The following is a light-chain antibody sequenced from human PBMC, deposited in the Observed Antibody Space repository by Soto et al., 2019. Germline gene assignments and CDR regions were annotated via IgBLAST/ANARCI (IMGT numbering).Light chain of an antibody. Sequence: DIQMTQSTSTLSASVGDRVTITCRASQSINSWLAWYQQKPGKAPKLLIYKASSLESGVPSTFSGSGSVTEFTLTISSLQPDDFASYYCQQYSTYPWTFGQGTKVEIK. CDR2: KAS. CDR3: QQYSTYPWT. V-gene: IGKV1-5*03. CDR1: QSINSW. J-gene: IGKJ1*01.